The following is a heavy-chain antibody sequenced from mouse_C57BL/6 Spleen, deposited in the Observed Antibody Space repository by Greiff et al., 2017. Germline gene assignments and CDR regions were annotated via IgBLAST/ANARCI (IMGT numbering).Heavy chain of an antibody. CDR2: IYPGSGST. V-gene: IGHV1-55*01. J-gene: IGHJ2*01. CDR3: ARWEYYGSSFARDY. D-gene: IGHD1-1*01. CDR1: GYTFPSYW. Sequence: QVQLQQPGAELVKPGASVKMSCKASGYTFPSYWITWVKQRPGQGLEWIGDIYPGSGSTNYTEKFKSKATLTVDTSSSTAYMQLSSLTSEDSAVYYCARWEYYGSSFARDYWGQGTTLTVSS.